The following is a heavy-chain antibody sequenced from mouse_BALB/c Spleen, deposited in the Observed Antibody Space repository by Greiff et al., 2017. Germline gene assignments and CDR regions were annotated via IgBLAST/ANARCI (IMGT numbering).Heavy chain of an antibody. D-gene: IGHD2-1*01. V-gene: IGHV1-63*02. J-gene: IGHJ2*01. Sequence: VKLVESGAELVRPGTSVKISCKASGYTFTNYWLGWVKQRPGHGLEWIGDIYPGGGYTNYNEKFKGKATLTADTSSSTAYMQLSSLTSEDSAVYFCARRGGNRYFDYWGQGTTLTVSS. CDR3: ARRGGNRYFDY. CDR2: IYPGGGYT. CDR1: GYTFTNYW.